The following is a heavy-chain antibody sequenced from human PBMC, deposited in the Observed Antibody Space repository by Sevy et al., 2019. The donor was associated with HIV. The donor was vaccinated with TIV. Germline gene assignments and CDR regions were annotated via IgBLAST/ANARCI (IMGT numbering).Heavy chain of an antibody. CDR2: IGGSGVST. CDR1: GFPFSSYA. J-gene: IGHJ5*02. CDR3: ARETEGGYEP. Sequence: GGSLRLSCAASGFPFSSYAMSWVRQAPGKGLEWVSAIGGSGVSTYYADSVKGRFTISRDNSKNTLYLQMNSLRAEDTAVYYCARETEGGYEPWGQGTLVTVSS. V-gene: IGHV3-23*01. D-gene: IGHD1-1*01.